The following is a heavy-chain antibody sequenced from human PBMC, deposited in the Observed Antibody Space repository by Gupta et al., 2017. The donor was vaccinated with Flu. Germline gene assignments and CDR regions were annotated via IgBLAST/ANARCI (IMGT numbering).Heavy chain of an antibody. D-gene: IGHD3-22*01. CDR3: ARDPQPSSYYDSSGYYGALGMDV. J-gene: IGHJ6*01. CDR1: GYTFTSYY. V-gene: IGHV1-46*01. Sequence: QVQLVQSGAEVKKPGASVKVSCKASGYTFTSYYMHWVRQAPGQGLEWMGIINPSGGSTSYAQKFQGRVTMTRDTSTSTVDMELSSLRSEDTAVDYCARDPQPSSYYDSSGYYGALGMDVWGQGTTVTVSA. CDR2: INPSGGST.